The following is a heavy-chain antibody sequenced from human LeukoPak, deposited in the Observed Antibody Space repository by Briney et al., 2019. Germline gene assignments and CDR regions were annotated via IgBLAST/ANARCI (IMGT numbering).Heavy chain of an antibody. Sequence: PGGSLRLSCAASGFTLSSYGMHWVRQAPGKGLEWVAVISYDGGNISYTDSVKGRFTISRDNSKNTLYLQMNSLRAEDTAVYYCAKRGYCRGGTCFSHDAFDIWGQGTMVTVSS. J-gene: IGHJ3*02. V-gene: IGHV3-30*18. CDR1: GFTLSSYG. CDR2: ISYDGGNI. CDR3: AKRGYCRGGTCFSHDAFDI. D-gene: IGHD2-15*01.